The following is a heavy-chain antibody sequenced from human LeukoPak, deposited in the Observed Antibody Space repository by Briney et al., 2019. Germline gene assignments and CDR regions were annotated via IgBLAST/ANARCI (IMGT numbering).Heavy chain of an antibody. CDR1: GGSISSYY. Sequence: SETLSLTCTVSGGSISSYYWSWIRQPAGKGLEWIGRIYTSGSTNYNPSLKSRVTMSVDTSKNQFSLKLSSVTAADTAVYYCARGHCSGGSCYPPVRFDPWGQGTLVTVSS. V-gene: IGHV4-4*07. J-gene: IGHJ5*02. CDR3: ARGHCSGGSCYPPVRFDP. D-gene: IGHD2-15*01. CDR2: IYTSGST.